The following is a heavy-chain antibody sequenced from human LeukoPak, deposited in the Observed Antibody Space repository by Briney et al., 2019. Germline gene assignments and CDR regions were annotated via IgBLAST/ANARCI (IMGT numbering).Heavy chain of an antibody. CDR2: ISGGGGNI. CDR1: GFIFSSYS. J-gene: IGHJ4*02. V-gene: IGHV3-48*01. Sequence: GGSLRLSCAASGFIFSSYSMNWVRQAPGKGVEWISYISGGGGNIHYADSVEGRFTISRDNAKNSVYLQMNSLRAEDSAVYYCARDFNWASDFWGQGILVTVSS. CDR3: ARDFNWASDF. D-gene: IGHD1-1*01.